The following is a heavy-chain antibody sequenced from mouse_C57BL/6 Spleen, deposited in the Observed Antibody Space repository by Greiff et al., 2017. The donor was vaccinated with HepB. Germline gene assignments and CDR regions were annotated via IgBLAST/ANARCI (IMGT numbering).Heavy chain of an antibody. Sequence: EVKLMESGGGLVKPGGSLKLSCAASGFTFSDYGMHWVRQAPEKGLEWVAYISSGSSTIYYADTVKGRFTISRDNAKNTLFLQMTSLRSEDTAMYYCARSHRYAMDYWGQGTSVTVSS. CDR1: GFTFSDYG. J-gene: IGHJ4*01. CDR2: ISSGSSTI. CDR3: ARSHRYAMDY. V-gene: IGHV5-17*01.